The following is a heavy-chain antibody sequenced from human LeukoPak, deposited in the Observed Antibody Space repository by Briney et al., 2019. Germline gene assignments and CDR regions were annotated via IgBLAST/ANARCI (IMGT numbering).Heavy chain of an antibody. J-gene: IGHJ4*02. Sequence: ASVKVSCKASGCTFTAYNMRWVRPAPGQGLEWMGWISPYSGGTKYAQKFQGTFPMTRDTSISTAYMELSSLRSADTALYYCIRDVFEAAPGDDLASWGPGTLVTVSS. CDR3: IRDVFEAAPGDDLAS. CDR2: ISPYSGGT. D-gene: IGHD2-21*02. V-gene: IGHV1-2*02. CDR1: GCTFTAYN.